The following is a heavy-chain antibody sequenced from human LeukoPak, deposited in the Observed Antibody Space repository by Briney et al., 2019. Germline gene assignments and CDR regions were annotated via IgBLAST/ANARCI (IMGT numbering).Heavy chain of an antibody. CDR3: ARDDPYYYYYMDV. Sequence: KSSQTLSLTCTVSGGSISSGSYYWSWIRQPAGKGLEWIGRISTSGSTNYNPSLKSRVTISVDTSKNQFSLKLSSVTAADTAVYYRARDDPYYYYYMDVWGKGTTVTVSS. CDR1: GGSISSGSYY. CDR2: ISTSGST. J-gene: IGHJ6*03. V-gene: IGHV4-61*02.